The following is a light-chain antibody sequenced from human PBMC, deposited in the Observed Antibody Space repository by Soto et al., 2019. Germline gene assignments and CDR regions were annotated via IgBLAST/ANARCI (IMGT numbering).Light chain of an antibody. CDR2: GAS. J-gene: IGKJ4*01. CDR3: QQYNNWPPLT. V-gene: IGKV3-15*01. CDR1: QSVGSK. Sequence: ETVMTQSPATLSVSPGERATLSCRASQSVGSKVAWYQQKPGQAPSLLIYGASTRASGIPLRFSGSGSGTEFTLTISSLQSEDFAVYYCQQYNNWPPLTFGGGTKVDIK.